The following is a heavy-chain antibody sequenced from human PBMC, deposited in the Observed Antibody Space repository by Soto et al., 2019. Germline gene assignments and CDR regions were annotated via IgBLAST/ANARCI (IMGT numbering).Heavy chain of an antibody. CDR2: ISSSSSYI. V-gene: IGHV3-21*01. CDR1: GFTFSSYS. D-gene: IGHD6-19*01. CDR3: ARDGAQIAVAGTVNAFDI. Sequence: GGSLRLSCAASGFTFSSYSMNWVRQAPGKGLEWVSSISSSSSYIYYADSVKGRFTISRDNAKNSLYLQMNSLRAEDTAVYYCARDGAQIAVAGTVNAFDIWGQGTMVTVSS. J-gene: IGHJ3*02.